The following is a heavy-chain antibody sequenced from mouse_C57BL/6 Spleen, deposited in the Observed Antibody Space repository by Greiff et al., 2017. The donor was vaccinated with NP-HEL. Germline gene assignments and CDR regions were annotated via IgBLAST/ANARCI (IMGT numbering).Heavy chain of an antibody. CDR3: APITTVVARGVYFDY. V-gene: IGHV1-53*01. CDR2: INPSNGGT. CDR1: GYTFTSYW. D-gene: IGHD1-1*01. Sequence: QVQLQQSGTELVKPGASVKLSCKASGYTFTSYWMHWVKQRPGQGLEWIGNINPSNGGTNYNEKFKSKATLTVDKSSSTAYMQLSSLTSEDSAVYYCAPITTVVARGVYFDYWGEGTTLTVSS. J-gene: IGHJ2*01.